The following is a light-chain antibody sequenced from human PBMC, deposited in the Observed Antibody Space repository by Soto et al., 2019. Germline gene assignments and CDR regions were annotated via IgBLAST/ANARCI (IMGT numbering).Light chain of an antibody. CDR2: GAS. CDR1: QSVSSN. Sequence: EIVMTQSPATLSVSPWERATLSCRASQSVSSNLAWYQQKPGQAPRLLIYGASTRATGIPARFSGSGSGTEFTLTISSLQSEDFAVYYCQQHNNWPRTFGQGTKVDIK. CDR3: QQHNNWPRT. J-gene: IGKJ1*01. V-gene: IGKV3-15*01.